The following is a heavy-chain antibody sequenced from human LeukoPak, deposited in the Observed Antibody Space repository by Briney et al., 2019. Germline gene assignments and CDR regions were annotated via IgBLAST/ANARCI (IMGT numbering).Heavy chain of an antibody. CDR2: TSSDLNVK. CDR1: GFTFRNYV. J-gene: IGHJ4*02. Sequence: GGSLRLSCAASGFTFRNYVIHWVRQAPGKGLEWVAVTSSDLNVKLYADSVKGRFTISRDNSRSTLYLQMNSLRPEDTAIYYCAREGYYGSGSPPSLHFDYWGQGTLVTVSS. CDR3: AREGYYGSGSPPSLHFDY. D-gene: IGHD3-10*01. V-gene: IGHV3-30-3*01.